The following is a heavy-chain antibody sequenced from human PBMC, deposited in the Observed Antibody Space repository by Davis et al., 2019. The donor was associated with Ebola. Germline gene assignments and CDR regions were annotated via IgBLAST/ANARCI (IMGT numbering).Heavy chain of an antibody. J-gene: IGHJ6*02. Sequence: ASVKVSCKASGYTFTSYGISWVRQAPGQGLEWMGWISAYNGNTNYAQKLQGRVTVTTDTSTSTAYMELRSLRSDDTAVYYCARARTWGSGWSYYYYGMDVWGQGTTVTVSS. CDR1: GYTFTSYG. CDR3: ARARTWGSGWSYYYYGMDV. CDR2: ISAYNGNT. D-gene: IGHD6-19*01. V-gene: IGHV1-18*01.